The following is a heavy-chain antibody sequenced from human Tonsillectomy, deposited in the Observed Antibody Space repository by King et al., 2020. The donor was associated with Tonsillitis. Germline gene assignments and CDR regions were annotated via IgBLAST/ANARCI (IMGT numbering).Heavy chain of an antibody. CDR2: LNSEGSYT. CDR3: ARQYGDTYPEALDY. CDR1: GFTFSNYW. V-gene: IGHV3-74*01. D-gene: IGHD4-17*01. J-gene: IGHJ4*02. Sequence: VQLVESGGGLVQPGGSLRLSCAASGFTFSNYWMHWVRQAPGKGLVWVSRLNSEGSYTNYADSVKGRFTISRDNGKNTLYLQMNSLRAEDTAVYYCARQYGDTYPEALDYWGQGTLVTLSS.